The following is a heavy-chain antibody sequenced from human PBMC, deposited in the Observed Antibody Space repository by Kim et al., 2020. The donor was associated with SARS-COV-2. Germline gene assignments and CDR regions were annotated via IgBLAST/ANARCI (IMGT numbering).Heavy chain of an antibody. CDR3: ASRTYYYDSSGYYRY. J-gene: IGHJ4*02. V-gene: IGHV4-30-2*01. Sequence: PTLKSRVTISVDRSKNQFSLKLSSVTAADKAVYYCASRTYYYDSSGYYRYWGQGTLVTVSS. D-gene: IGHD3-22*01.